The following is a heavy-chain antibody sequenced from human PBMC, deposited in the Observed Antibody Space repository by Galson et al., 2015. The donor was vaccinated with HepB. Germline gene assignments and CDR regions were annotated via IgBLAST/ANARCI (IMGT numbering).Heavy chain of an antibody. CDR2: ISYDGSNK. J-gene: IGHJ4*02. V-gene: IGHV3-30*18. Sequence: SLRLSCEAYGFAFSSYGMHWVRQAPGKGLEWVAVISYDGSNKYYADSVKGRFTISRDNSKNTLYLQMNSLRAEDTAVYYCAKDRVTAVAGTGVLGYWGQGTLVTVSS. D-gene: IGHD6-19*01. CDR1: GFAFSSYG. CDR3: AKDRVTAVAGTGVLGY.